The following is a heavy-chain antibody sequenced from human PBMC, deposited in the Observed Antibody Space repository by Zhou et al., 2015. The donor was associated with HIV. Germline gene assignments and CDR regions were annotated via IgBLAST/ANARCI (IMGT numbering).Heavy chain of an antibody. D-gene: IGHD3-3*01. V-gene: IGHV1-69*01. Sequence: QVQLVQSGAEVKKPGSSVKVSCKASGGTFSSYAISWVRQAPGQGLEWMGGIIPIFGTANYAQKFQGRVTITADESTSTAYMELSSLRSEDTAVYYCAREGGGTITIFGVVRRNAFDIWGQGTMVTVSS. CDR1: GGTFSSYA. CDR2: IIPIFGTA. CDR3: AREGGGTITIFGVVRRNAFDI. J-gene: IGHJ3*02.